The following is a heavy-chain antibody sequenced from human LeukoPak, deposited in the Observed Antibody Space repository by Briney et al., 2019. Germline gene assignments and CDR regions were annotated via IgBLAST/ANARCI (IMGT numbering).Heavy chain of an antibody. CDR1: GGSISSGGYS. D-gene: IGHD2-21*01. V-gene: IGHV4-30-2*01. J-gene: IGHJ4*02. Sequence: SETLSLTCAVSGGSISSGGYSWSWIRQPPGKGLEWIGYIYHSGSTYYNPSLKSRVTISVDRSKNQSSLKLSSVTAADTAVYYCARSLVGYLSYFDYWGQGTLVTVSS. CDR3: ARSLVGYLSYFDY. CDR2: IYHSGST.